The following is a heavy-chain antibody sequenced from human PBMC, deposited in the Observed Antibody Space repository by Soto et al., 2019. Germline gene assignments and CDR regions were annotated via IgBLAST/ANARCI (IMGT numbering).Heavy chain of an antibody. Sequence: QVQLQESGPGLVKPSQTLSLTCTVSGGSVSSGDYYWHWIRQPPGKGLEWIGFIYYSGSTYYNPYLKSRVTISVDTSKNQFSLKLSSVTAADTAMYYCATRFITMITPFDYWGQGTLVTVSS. CDR3: ATRFITMITPFDY. J-gene: IGHJ4*02. V-gene: IGHV4-30-4*01. D-gene: IGHD3-22*01. CDR2: IYYSGST. CDR1: GGSVSSGDYY.